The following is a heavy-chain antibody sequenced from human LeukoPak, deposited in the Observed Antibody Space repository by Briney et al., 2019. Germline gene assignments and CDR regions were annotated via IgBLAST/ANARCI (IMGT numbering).Heavy chain of an antibody. V-gene: IGHV4-31*03. CDR2: IYYSGST. Sequence: SETLSLTCTVSGGSISSGGYYWSWIRQHPGKGLEWIGYIYYSGSTYYNPSLKSRVTISVDTSKNQFSLKLSSVTAADTAVYYCARERGSYSTYFDYWGQGTLVTVSS. CDR3: ARERGSYSTYFDY. D-gene: IGHD1-26*01. J-gene: IGHJ4*02. CDR1: GGSISSGGYY.